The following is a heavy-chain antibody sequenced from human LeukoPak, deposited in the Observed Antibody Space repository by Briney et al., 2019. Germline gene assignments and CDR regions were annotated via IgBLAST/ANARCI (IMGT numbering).Heavy chain of an antibody. D-gene: IGHD3-10*01. J-gene: IGHJ4*02. V-gene: IGHV3-33*01. Sequence: PGGSLRLSCVASGFTFSDYGMHWVRQAPGKGLEWVAVIYNDGNNRYYADSVKGRFTVSRDNSKSMLYLELNSLRAEDTAVYYCARDSSRSVLLWFGELLWGQGTLVTVSS. CDR2: IYNDGNNR. CDR1: GFTFSDYG. CDR3: ARDSSRSVLLWFGELL.